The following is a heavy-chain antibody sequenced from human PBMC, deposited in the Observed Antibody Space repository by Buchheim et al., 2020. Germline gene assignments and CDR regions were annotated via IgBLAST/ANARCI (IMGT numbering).Heavy chain of an antibody. J-gene: IGHJ6*02. CDR3: ARDRWDFWSGYASYGMDV. V-gene: IGHV3-33*01. CDR2: IWFDGSNK. D-gene: IGHD3-3*01. Sequence: QVQLVESGGGVVQPGRSLRLSCAASGFTFSSYGMHWVRQAPGKGLECVAVIWFDGSNKYYADSVKGRFTISRENSKNTLYLQMNSLRAEDTAVYYCARDRWDFWSGYASYGMDVWGQGTT. CDR1: GFTFSSYG.